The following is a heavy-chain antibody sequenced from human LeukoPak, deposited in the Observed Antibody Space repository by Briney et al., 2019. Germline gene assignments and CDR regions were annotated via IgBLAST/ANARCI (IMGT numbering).Heavy chain of an antibody. CDR3: ARDGFTGPRTAYLDH. V-gene: IGHV3-74*01. CDR2: LAADGSGT. Sequence: GGSLRLSCAASGFTFSRYAMHWVRQTPGMGLVWVSRLAADGSGTNYADSVKGRFTISRDNAKNTVYLQMSSLRAEDTAVYYCARDGFTGPRTAYLDHWGQGTLVTVSS. J-gene: IGHJ4*01. CDR1: GFTFSRYA. D-gene: IGHD2-8*02.